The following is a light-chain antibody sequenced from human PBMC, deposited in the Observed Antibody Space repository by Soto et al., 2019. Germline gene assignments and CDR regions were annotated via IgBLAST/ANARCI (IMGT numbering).Light chain of an antibody. V-gene: IGKV1-5*03. CDR2: KAS. J-gene: IGKJ2*01. CDR3: QQYNSYSRYT. CDR1: QSISSW. Sequence: DIQMTQSPSTLSASVGDRVTITCRASQSISSWLARYQQKPGKAPKLLIYKASSLESGVPSRFSGSGSGTEFTLTISSLQPDDFATYYVQQYNSYSRYTFGQGTKLEIK.